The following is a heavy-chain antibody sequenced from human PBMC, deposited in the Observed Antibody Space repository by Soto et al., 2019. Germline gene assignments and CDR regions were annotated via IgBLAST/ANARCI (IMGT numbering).Heavy chain of an antibody. CDR3: ARVSQRSHFDY. J-gene: IGHJ4*02. D-gene: IGHD1-1*01. CDR2: INAGNGNT. V-gene: IGHV1-3*01. Sequence: ALVKLSCKASGYTFTSYAMHWVRQAPGQRLEWMGWINAGNGNTKYSQKFQGRVTITRDTSASTAYMELSSLRSEDTAVYYCARVSQRSHFDYWGQGTLVTVSS. CDR1: GYTFTSYA.